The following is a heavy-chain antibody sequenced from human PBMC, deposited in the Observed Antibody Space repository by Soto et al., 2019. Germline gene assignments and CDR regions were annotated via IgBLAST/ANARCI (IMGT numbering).Heavy chain of an antibody. J-gene: IGHJ6*02. CDR1: GFTFDDYG. CDR2: INWNGGST. Sequence: EVQLVESGGGVVRPGGSLRLSCAASGFTFDDYGMSWVRQAPGKGLEWVSGINWNGGSTGYADSVKGRFTIPRDNAKNSMYLQMNSLRAEDTALYYCARDYDYGDYWPYGMDVWGQGTTVTVSS. D-gene: IGHD4-17*01. V-gene: IGHV3-20*04. CDR3: ARDYDYGDYWPYGMDV.